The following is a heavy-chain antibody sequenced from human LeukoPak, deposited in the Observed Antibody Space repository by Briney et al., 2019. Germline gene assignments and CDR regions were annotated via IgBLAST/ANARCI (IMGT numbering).Heavy chain of an antibody. D-gene: IGHD1-26*01. J-gene: IGHJ5*02. CDR2: INHSGST. CDR1: GGSFSGYY. V-gene: IGHV4-34*01. Sequence: PSETLSLTCAVYGGSFSGYYWSWIRRPPGKGLEWIGEINHSGSTNYNPSLKSRVTISVDTSKNQFSLKLSSVTAADTAVYYCARGSKMLGYNWFDPWGQGTLVTVS. CDR3: ARGSKMLGYNWFDP.